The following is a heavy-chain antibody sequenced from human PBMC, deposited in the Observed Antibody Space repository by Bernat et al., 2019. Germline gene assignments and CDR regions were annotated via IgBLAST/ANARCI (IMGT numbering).Heavy chain of an antibody. CDR3: TGGGGTANIDY. CDR2: ISPNSGVT. J-gene: IGHJ4*02. V-gene: IGHV1-2*02. D-gene: IGHD1-14*01. Sequence: QVQMVQSGAEVKETGASVKVSCKAFGYTFTIYNFHWVRQAPGQGLEWMGWISPNSGVTNYAQKFQGRVTMTRDTSISTIYMELHGLTSDDTALYYCTGGGGTANIDYWGRGTLVTVSS. CDR1: GYTFTIYN.